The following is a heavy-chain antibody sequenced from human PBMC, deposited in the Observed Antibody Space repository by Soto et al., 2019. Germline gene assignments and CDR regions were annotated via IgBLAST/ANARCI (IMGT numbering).Heavy chain of an antibody. D-gene: IGHD3-10*01. Sequence: SQTLSLTCTVPGGYITGYYWSRIRQPPGKGLEWIGNIFYIGGTNYNPSLNSRVTISVDTSKKQFSLKLSSVTAADTALYYCARARSGSDPHDYWGQGTLVTVSS. CDR3: ARARSGSDPHDY. CDR1: GGYITGYY. J-gene: IGHJ4*02. V-gene: IGHV4-59*01. CDR2: IFYIGGT.